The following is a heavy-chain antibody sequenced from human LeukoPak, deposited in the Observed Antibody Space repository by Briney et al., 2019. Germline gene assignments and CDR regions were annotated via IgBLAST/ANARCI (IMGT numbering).Heavy chain of an antibody. CDR3: ARSNRLRHCSGGSCYSFGY. CDR1: GYTFTSYD. V-gene: IGHV1-8*01. CDR2: MNPNSGNT. D-gene: IGHD2-15*01. Sequence: GASVKVSCKASGYTFTSYDINWVRQATGQGLEWMGWMNPNSGNTGYAQKFQGRVTMTSNTSISTAYMELSSLRSEDTAVYYCARSNRLRHCSGGSCYSFGYWGQGTLVTVSS. J-gene: IGHJ4*02.